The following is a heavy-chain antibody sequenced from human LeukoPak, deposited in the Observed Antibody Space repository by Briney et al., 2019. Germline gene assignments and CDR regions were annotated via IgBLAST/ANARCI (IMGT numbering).Heavy chain of an antibody. D-gene: IGHD6-19*01. CDR2: IYYSGST. J-gene: IGHJ3*02. CDR3: VRLLGVAVGNPWLWVGAFDI. V-gene: IGHV4-59*01. Sequence: PSETLSLTCTVSGGSISSYYWSWIRQPPGKGLQWIGYIYYSGSTNYNPSLKSRVTISVDTSKNQFSLKLSSVTAAGPAVYYCVRLLGVAVGNPWLWVGAFDIWGQGTMVTVSS. CDR1: GGSISSYY.